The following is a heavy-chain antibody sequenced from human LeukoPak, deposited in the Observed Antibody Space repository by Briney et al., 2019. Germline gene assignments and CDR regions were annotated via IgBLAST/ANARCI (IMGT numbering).Heavy chain of an antibody. CDR1: AYSISNGYY. CDR2: VFHSGST. Sequence: SETLSLTCAVSAYSISNGYYWGWIRQPPGKGLEWIGSVFHSGSTFYSPSLKSRVTMSVDTSKNQFSLNLSSVTAADTALYYCARLVGARSQADHWGQGTVVTVSS. D-gene: IGHD1-26*01. CDR3: ARLVGARSQADH. V-gene: IGHV4-38-2*01. J-gene: IGHJ4*02.